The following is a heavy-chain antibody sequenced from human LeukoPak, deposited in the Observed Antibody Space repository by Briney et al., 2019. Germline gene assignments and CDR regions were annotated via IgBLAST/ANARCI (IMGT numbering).Heavy chain of an antibody. D-gene: IGHD3-10*01. V-gene: IGHV4-61*02. J-gene: IGHJ5*02. CDR1: GGSISSGSYY. CDR2: IYTSGST. Sequence: SETLSLICTVSGGSISSGSYYWSWIRQPAGKGLEWIGRIYTSGSTNYNPTLKSRVTISVDTSKNQFSLKLSSVTAADTAVYYCARDEYYYGSGSLNWFDPWGQGTLVTVSS. CDR3: ARDEYYYGSGSLNWFDP.